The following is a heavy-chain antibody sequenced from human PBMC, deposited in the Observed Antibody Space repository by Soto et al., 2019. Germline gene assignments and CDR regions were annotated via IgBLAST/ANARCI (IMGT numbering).Heavy chain of an antibody. D-gene: IGHD6-6*01. Sequence: QVQLMQSGGEVKKPGASVRVSCKSSGYTFSSYGISWLRQAPGQGLEWMGWISGDKSDTDYAQKFQGRVTMTKKTSTSTVYMELRSLRSDVTAVYYCARDYSSASGANFDYWGQGTLVTVSS. V-gene: IGHV1-18*01. CDR2: ISGDKSDT. CDR3: ARDYSSASGANFDY. CDR1: GYTFSSYG. J-gene: IGHJ4*02.